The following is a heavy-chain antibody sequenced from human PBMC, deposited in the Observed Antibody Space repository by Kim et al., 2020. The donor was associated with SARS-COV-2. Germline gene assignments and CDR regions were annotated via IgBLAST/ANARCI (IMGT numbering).Heavy chain of an antibody. CDR3: PKGGWGWICDY. CDR2: IDGSAGTT. V-gene: IGHV3-23*01. D-gene: IGHD2-21*01. J-gene: IGHJ4*02. CDR1: GFTFFGHA. Sequence: GGSLRLSCTTSGFTFFGHAMSWVRQAPGKGLEWVSSIDGSAGTTYYVDSVKGRFSISRDDSRNTLYLQMRALRPDDTAAYCPKGGWGWICDYWGQGTHVT.